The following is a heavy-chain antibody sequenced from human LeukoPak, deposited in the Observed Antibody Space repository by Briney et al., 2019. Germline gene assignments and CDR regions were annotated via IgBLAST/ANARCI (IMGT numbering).Heavy chain of an antibody. D-gene: IGHD3-9*01. V-gene: IGHV1-69*06. J-gene: IGHJ5*02. CDR3: ARGGDYDILTGYLPSNWFDP. Sequence: ASVKVSCTASGGTFSSYAISWVRQAPGQGLEWMGGIIPIFGTANYAQKFQGRVTTTADKSTSTAYMELCSLRSEDTAVYYCARGGDYDILTGYLPSNWFDPWGQGTLVTVSS. CDR1: GGTFSSYA. CDR2: IIPIFGTA.